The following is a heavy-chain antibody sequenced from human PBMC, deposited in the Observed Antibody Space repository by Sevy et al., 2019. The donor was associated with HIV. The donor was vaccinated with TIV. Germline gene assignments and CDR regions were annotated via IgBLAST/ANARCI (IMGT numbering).Heavy chain of an antibody. CDR2: VSFDGGSK. CDR1: GFTFNNFP. D-gene: IGHD1-26*01. V-gene: IGHV3-30-3*01. CDR3: VRERARSVTFDI. Sequence: GGSLRLSCEASGFTFNNFPIHWVRQAPGKGLEWVAVVSFDGGSKFYAGSVKGRFTVSRDNSKNTVYLQLNSLRAEDTAVFYCVRERARSVTFDIWGQGTLVTVSS. J-gene: IGHJ3*02.